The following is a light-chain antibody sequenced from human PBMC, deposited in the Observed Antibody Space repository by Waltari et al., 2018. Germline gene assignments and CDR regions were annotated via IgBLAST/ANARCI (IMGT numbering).Light chain of an antibody. CDR2: GAY. J-gene: IGKJ1*01. V-gene: IGKV3-20*01. CDR1: QSVGTS. CDR3: QHYVRLPAT. Sequence: EVVLTQSPGTLSLSPGERATLACRASQSVGTSLAWYQQNPGQAPRLLIYGAYRRATGIPDSLSGSGAGTDFSLTISRREPEDFAVYYCQHYVRLPATFGQGTKVEI.